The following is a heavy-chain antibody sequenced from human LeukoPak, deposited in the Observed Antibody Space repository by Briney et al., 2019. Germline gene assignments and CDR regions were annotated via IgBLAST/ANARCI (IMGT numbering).Heavy chain of an antibody. CDR1: GGSISIYY. V-gene: IGHV4-4*07. CDR3: ARDRLPGLANDY. CDR2: IYTSGST. J-gene: IGHJ4*02. D-gene: IGHD6-19*01. Sequence: SETLSLTCTVSGGSISIYYRSWIRHPAWKGLEWVGRIYTSGSTNYNPSLKSRVTMSVDTSKNQFSLKLSSVTAADTAVYYCARDRLPGLANDYWGQGTLVTVSS.